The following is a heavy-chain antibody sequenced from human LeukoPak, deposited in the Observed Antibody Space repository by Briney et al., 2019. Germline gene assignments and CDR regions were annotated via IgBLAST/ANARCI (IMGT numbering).Heavy chain of an antibody. CDR3: ARHSGPYASSWFDY. V-gene: IGHV4-39*01. CDR1: GGSISSSSFY. J-gene: IGHJ4*02. D-gene: IGHD6-13*01. Sequence: SETLSLTCTVSGGSISSSSFYWGWIRQPPGKGLEWIGSIFYSGSTSYNPSLKSRVTISVDTSKNQFSLKLSSVTAAGTAVYYCARHSGPYASSWFDYWGQGTLVTVSS. CDR2: IFYSGST.